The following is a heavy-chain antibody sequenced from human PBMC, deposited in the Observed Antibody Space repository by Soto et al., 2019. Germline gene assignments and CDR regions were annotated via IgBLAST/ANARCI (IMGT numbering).Heavy chain of an antibody. CDR3: AIAGSGSYQWY. J-gene: IGHJ4*02. CDR2: INPNSGGT. CDR1: GYTFTGYY. D-gene: IGHD1-26*01. V-gene: IGHV1-2*02. Sequence: QVQLVQSGAEVKKPGASVKVSCKASGYTFTGYYMHWVRQAPGQGLEWMGWINPNSGGTNYAQKFQGRVTTTRDTAISSSDMELSRLRSVGTAVYYCAIAGSGSYQWYWGQGTLVTVSS.